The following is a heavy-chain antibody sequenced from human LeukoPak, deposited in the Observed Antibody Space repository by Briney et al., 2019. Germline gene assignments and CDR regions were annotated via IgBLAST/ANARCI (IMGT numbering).Heavy chain of an antibody. CDR3: ARADDYGDNFDY. Sequence: KPSETLSLTCAVYGGSFSGYYWSWIRQPPGKGLEWIGEINHSGSTNYNPSLKSRVTISVDTSKNQFSLKLSSVTAADTAVYYCARADDYGDNFDYWGQGTLVTVSS. D-gene: IGHD4-17*01. V-gene: IGHV4-34*01. CDR1: GGSFSGYY. CDR2: INHSGST. J-gene: IGHJ4*02.